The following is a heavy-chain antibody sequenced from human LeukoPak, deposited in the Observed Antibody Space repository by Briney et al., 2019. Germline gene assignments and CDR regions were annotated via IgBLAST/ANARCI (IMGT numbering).Heavy chain of an antibody. CDR2: ISGSGGST. V-gene: IGHV3-23*01. D-gene: IGHD3-10*01. Sequence: PGGSLRLSCAASGFTFNTYAMNWVRQAPGKGLEWVSAISGSGGSTYYADSVKGRFTTSRDNSKNTLYLQMNSLRAEDTAVYYCANHPLMVRGVIIQYYFDYWGQGTLVTVSS. CDR1: GFTFNTYA. CDR3: ANHPLMVRGVIIQYYFDY. J-gene: IGHJ4*02.